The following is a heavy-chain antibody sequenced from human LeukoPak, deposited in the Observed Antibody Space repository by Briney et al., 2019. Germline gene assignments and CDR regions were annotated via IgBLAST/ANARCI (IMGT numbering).Heavy chain of an antibody. J-gene: IGHJ4*02. Sequence: SQTLSLTCTVSGGSISSPNYYRSWIRQHPGKGLEWIGYIYYSGSTYYNPSLKSRVTISVDMSKNQFSLKLSSVTAADTAVYYCARVFPGANWGSVLDYWGQGTLVTVSS. D-gene: IGHD7-27*01. CDR2: IYYSGST. CDR1: GGSISSPNYY. V-gene: IGHV4-31*03. CDR3: ARVFPGANWGSVLDY.